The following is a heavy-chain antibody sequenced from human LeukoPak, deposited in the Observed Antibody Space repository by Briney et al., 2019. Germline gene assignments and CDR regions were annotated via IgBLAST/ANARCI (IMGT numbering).Heavy chain of an antibody. J-gene: IGHJ4*02. CDR2: ISPTGGTK. CDR1: GFTFSDYY. V-gene: IGHV3-11*01. D-gene: IGHD4-17*01. Sequence: PGGSLRLSCAASGFTFSDYYMSWIRQAPGKGLEWVSYISPTGGTKYYADSVRGRFTISRDNAKNSLFPQANSLRAEDTAVYYCARVPTTVTYTDYWGQGTLVTVSS. CDR3: ARVPTTVTYTDY.